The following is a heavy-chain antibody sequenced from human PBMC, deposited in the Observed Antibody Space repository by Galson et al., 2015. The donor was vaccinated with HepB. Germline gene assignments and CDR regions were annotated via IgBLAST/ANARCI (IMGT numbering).Heavy chain of an antibody. CDR1: GYTFISYA. Sequence: SVKVSCKASGYTFISYAMHWVRQAPGQRLEWMGWINAGNGNTKFSQSFQGRVTFTRDTSASTAYMELSSLRSDDTAVYYCARDKTVRGLDYWGQGTLVTVSS. D-gene: IGHD3-10*02. CDR2: INAGNGNT. CDR3: ARDKTVRGLDY. V-gene: IGHV1-3*01. J-gene: IGHJ4*02.